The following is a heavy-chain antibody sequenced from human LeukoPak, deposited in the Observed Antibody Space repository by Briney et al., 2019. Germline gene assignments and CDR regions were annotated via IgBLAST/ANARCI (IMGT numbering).Heavy chain of an antibody. CDR2: ISYDGSNK. D-gene: IGHD3-3*01. CDR1: GFTFSSYG. J-gene: IGHJ4*02. V-gene: IGHV3-30*03. Sequence: PGRSLRLSCAASGFTFSSYGMHWVRQAPGKGLEWVAVISYDGSNKYYADSVKGRFTISRDNSKNTLYLQMNSLRAEDTAVYYCARDSSPFYFLMDYYFDYWGQGTLVTVSS. CDR3: ARDSSPFYFLMDYYFDY.